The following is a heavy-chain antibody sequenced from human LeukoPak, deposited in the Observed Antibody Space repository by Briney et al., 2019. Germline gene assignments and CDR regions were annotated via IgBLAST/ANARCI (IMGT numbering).Heavy chain of an antibody. V-gene: IGHV3-74*01. D-gene: IGHD5-18*01. Sequence: PGGSLRLSCAASGFTFNKHWMHWVRQAPGKGLVWVSRINSDGSSTSYADSVKGRFTISRDNAKNTLFLQMNSLRAEDTAVYYCARTGTAMVNAFDIWGQGTLVTASS. CDR1: GFTFNKHW. CDR2: INSDGSST. CDR3: ARTGTAMVNAFDI. J-gene: IGHJ3*02.